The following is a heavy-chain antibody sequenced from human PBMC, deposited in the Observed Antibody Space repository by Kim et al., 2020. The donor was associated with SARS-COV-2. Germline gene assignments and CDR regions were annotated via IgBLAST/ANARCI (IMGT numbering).Heavy chain of an antibody. V-gene: IGHV4-39*07. CDR3: ARDLQYLAYCGGDCPDAFDI. Sequence: RVTISVDTSKNQFSLKLSSVTAADTAVYYCARDLQYLAYCGGDCPDAFDIWGQGTMVTVSS. D-gene: IGHD2-21*02. J-gene: IGHJ3*02.